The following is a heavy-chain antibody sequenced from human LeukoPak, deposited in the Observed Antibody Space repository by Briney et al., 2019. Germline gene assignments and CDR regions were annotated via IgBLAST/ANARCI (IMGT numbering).Heavy chain of an antibody. D-gene: IGHD3-10*01. CDR3: AKPQHYGRGDFDY. V-gene: IGHV3-43*02. CDR1: GFNFDDYA. Sequence: GGSLRLSCAASGFNFDDYAMDWVRQAPGRGLEWVSLISGDGGITYYADFVKGRFTISRDNSKNSLYLQMNSLRTEDTALYYCAKPQHYGRGDFDYWGQGSLVTVSS. CDR2: ISGDGGIT. J-gene: IGHJ4*02.